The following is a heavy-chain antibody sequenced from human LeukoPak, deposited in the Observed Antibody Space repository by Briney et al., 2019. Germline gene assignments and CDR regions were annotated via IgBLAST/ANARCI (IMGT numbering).Heavy chain of an antibody. Sequence: PGGSLRLSCAASGFTFSSYAMSWVRQAPGKGLEWVSAISGSGGSTYYADSVKGRFTISRDNSKNTLYLQMNSLRAEDTAVYYCAKGVRLLEWLTSFDYWGQGTLVTVSS. CDR1: GFTFSSYA. D-gene: IGHD3-3*01. CDR3: AKGVRLLEWLTSFDY. V-gene: IGHV3-23*01. CDR2: ISGSGGST. J-gene: IGHJ4*02.